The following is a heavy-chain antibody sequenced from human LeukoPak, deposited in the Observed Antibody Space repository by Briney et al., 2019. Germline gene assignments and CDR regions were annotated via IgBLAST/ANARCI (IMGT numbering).Heavy chain of an antibody. J-gene: IGHJ5*02. CDR2: ISSSGSTI. CDR3: ARTDYSNFYNWFDP. Sequence: GGSLRLSCAASGFTFSSNSMTWVRQTPGKGLEWVSYISSSGSTIYYADSVKGRFTISRDNAKNSLYLQMNSLRAEDTAVYYCARTDYSNFYNWFDPWGQGTLVTVSS. V-gene: IGHV3-48*04. CDR1: GFTFSSNS. D-gene: IGHD4-11*01.